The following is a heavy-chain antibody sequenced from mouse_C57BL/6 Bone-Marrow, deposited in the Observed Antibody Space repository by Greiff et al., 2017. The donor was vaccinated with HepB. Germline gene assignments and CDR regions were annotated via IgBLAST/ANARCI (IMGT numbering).Heavy chain of an antibody. CDR1: GYTFTSYW. V-gene: IGHV1-64*01. D-gene: IGHD1-1*01. J-gene: IGHJ4*01. CDR3: ARSRGITTVVAGPYAMDY. CDR2: IHPNSGST. Sequence: VQLQQPGAELVKPGASVKLSCKASGYTFTSYWMHWVKQRPGQGLEWIGMIHPNSGSTNYNEKFKSKATLTVDKSSSTAYMQLSSLTSEDSAVYDCARSRGITTVVAGPYAMDYWGQGTSVTVSS.